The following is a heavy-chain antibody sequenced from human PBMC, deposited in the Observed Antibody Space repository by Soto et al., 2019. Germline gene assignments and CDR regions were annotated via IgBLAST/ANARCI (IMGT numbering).Heavy chain of an antibody. CDR3: ARVLYYGSGSYSPYGMDV. Sequence: QVQLVQSGAEVKKPGSSVKVFCKTSGVSFNNNGIGWVRQAPGHGLEWMGGVSPPFRTSNYARKFQGRISITADASTGTVNMELSSLTYEDTAHYYCARVLYYGSGSYSPYGMDVWGQGTTVTVSS. CDR2: VSPPFRTS. CDR1: GVSFNNNG. V-gene: IGHV1-69*01. J-gene: IGHJ6*02. D-gene: IGHD3-10*01.